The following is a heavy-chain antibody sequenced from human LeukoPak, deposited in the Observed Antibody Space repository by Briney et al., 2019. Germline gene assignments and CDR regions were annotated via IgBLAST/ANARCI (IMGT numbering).Heavy chain of an antibody. CDR3: ARRGLAIDY. CDR1: GFTFSSYS. Sequence: GGSLRLSCAASGFTFSSYSMNWVRQAPGKGLEWVSYISSSSSTIYYADSVKGRFTISRDNAKNSLYLQMNSLRAEDTAVYYCARRGLAIDYWGQGTLVTVSS. D-gene: IGHD6-19*01. CDR2: ISSSSSTI. V-gene: IGHV3-48*04. J-gene: IGHJ4*02.